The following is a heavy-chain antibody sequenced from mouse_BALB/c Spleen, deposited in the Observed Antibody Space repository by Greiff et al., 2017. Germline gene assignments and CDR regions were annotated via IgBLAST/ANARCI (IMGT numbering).Heavy chain of an antibody. Sequence: EVQRVESGGGLVKPGGSLKLSCAASGFTFSSYTMSWVRQTPEKRLEWVATISSGGSYTYYPDSVKGRFTISRDNAKNTLYLQMSSLKSEDTAMYYCTRDSITGRYAMDYWGQGTSVTVSS. CDR2: ISSGGSYT. V-gene: IGHV5-6-4*01. J-gene: IGHJ4*01. CDR3: TRDSITGRYAMDY. D-gene: IGHD4-1*01. CDR1: GFTFSSYT.